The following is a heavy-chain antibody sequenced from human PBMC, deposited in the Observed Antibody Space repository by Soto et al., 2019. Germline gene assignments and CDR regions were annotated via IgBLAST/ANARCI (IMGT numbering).Heavy chain of an antibody. CDR2: INPKTAAT. D-gene: IGHD1-26*01. Sequence: QVQLVQSGAEVKKSGASVKVSCKASGYTFSDYFIQWLRQAPGLGLEWVAWINPKTAATNYAKKFQDRVTLTSDTSFSTAYLELTRLRPDDTAVYYCARIKWGLDYYSGMDVWGQGTAVTVSS. J-gene: IGHJ6*02. CDR1: GYTFSDYF. CDR3: ARIKWGLDYYSGMDV. V-gene: IGHV1-2*02.